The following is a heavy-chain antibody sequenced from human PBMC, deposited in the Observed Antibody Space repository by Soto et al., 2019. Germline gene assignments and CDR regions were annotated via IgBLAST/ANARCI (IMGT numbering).Heavy chain of an antibody. CDR1: GFTFSSYG. Sequence: PVGSLRLSCAASGFTFSSYGMHWVRQAPGKGLEWVAFISYDGSNKYYADSVKGRFTISRDNSKNTVLLQMNSLRPEDTAVYYCAKDTGSGGSPFDHWGQGTPVTVSS. V-gene: IGHV3-30*18. J-gene: IGHJ4*02. D-gene: IGHD6-19*01. CDR3: AKDTGSGGSPFDH. CDR2: ISYDGSNK.